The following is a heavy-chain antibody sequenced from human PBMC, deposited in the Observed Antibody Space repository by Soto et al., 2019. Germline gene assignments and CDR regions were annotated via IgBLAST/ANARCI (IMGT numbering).Heavy chain of an antibody. J-gene: IGHJ4*02. Sequence: SETLSLTCTVSSGSISSGGYYWSWIRQHPGKGLEWIGYIYYSGSTYYNPSLKSRVTISVDTSKNQFSLKLSSVTAADTAVYYCARLYSSSSPFDYWGQGTLVTVSS. V-gene: IGHV4-31*03. CDR3: ARLYSSSSPFDY. CDR2: IYYSGST. CDR1: SGSISSGGYY. D-gene: IGHD6-6*01.